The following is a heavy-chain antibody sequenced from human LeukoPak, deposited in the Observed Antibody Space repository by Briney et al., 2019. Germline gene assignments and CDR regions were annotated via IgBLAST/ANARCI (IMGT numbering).Heavy chain of an antibody. V-gene: IGHV3-30*04. D-gene: IGHD3-22*01. Sequence: GGSLRLSCAASGFTFSSYAMHWVRQAPGKGLEWVAVISYDGSNKYYADSVKGRFTISRDNSKNTLYLQMNSLRAEDTAVYYCAAVRRGYYDAFDIWGQGTMVTVSS. CDR2: ISYDGSNK. CDR3: AAVRRGYYDAFDI. J-gene: IGHJ3*02. CDR1: GFTFSSYA.